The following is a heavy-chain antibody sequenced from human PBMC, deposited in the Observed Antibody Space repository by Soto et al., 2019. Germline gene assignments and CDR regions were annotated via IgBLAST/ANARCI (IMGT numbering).Heavy chain of an antibody. Sequence: SETLSLTCTVSGGSISSSSYYWGWIRQPPGKGLEWIGSIYYSGSTYYKTSLKSRVTISVDTSKNQFYLKLISVTAADTAVYYCARKVITTLEPYYFDYWGQGTLVTVSS. CDR3: ARKVITTLEPYYFDY. CDR1: GGSISSSSYY. V-gene: IGHV4-39*01. CDR2: IYYSGST. D-gene: IGHD3-22*01. J-gene: IGHJ4*02.